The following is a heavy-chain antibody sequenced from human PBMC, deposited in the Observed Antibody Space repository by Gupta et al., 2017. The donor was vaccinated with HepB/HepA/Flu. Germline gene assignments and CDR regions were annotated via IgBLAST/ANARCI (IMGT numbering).Heavy chain of an antibody. J-gene: IGHJ3*02. V-gene: IGHV3-23*01. CDR1: GFTFSSYA. CDR2: ISGSGGST. D-gene: IGHD1-26*01. CDR3: AKAWELPHDAFDI. Sequence: EVQLLESGGGLVQPGGSLRLSWAASGFTFSSYAMSWVRQAPGKGLEWVSAISGSGGSTYYADSVKGRFTISRDNSKNTLYLQMNSLRAEDTAVYYCAKAWELPHDAFDIWGQGTMVTVSS.